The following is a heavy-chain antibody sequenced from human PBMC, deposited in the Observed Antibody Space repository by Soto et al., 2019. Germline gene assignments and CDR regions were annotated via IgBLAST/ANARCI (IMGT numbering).Heavy chain of an antibody. Sequence: QVQLQESGPGLVKPSQTLSLTCTVSGGSISSGGDYWSWIRQHPGKGLEWIGYIYYSGSTYYNPSLKSRVTISVDTSKNQFSLKLSSVTAADTAVDYCARDGGDYGMDVWGQGTTVTVSS. CDR2: IYYSGST. CDR3: ARDGGDYGMDV. D-gene: IGHD3-16*01. V-gene: IGHV4-31*03. CDR1: GGSISSGGDY. J-gene: IGHJ6*02.